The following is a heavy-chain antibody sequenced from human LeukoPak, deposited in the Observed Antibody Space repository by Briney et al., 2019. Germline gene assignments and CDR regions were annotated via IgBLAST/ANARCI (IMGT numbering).Heavy chain of an antibody. CDR2: IKSKTDGGTT. D-gene: IGHD6-13*01. V-gene: IGHV3-15*01. Sequence: GGSLRLSCAASGFTFSNAWMSWVRQAPGKGLEWVGRIKSKTDGGTTDYAAPVKGRFTISRDDSKNTLYLQMNSLKTEDTAVYYCTTAAGIYFGMDVWGQGTTVTVSS. CDR3: TTAAGIYFGMDV. J-gene: IGHJ6*02. CDR1: GFTFSNAW.